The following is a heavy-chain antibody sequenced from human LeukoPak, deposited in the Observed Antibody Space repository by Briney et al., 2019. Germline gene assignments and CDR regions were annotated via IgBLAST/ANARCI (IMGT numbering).Heavy chain of an antibody. D-gene: IGHD2-8*01. Sequence: GGSLRLSCAASGFTFSSYAMNWFRQAPGRGLEWVSGFSGSGGTTYYADSVKGRFTISRDNSTNTLYLQMNSLRAEDTAVYYCANGNRCTSPNCLGYYYFYMDVWGKGTTVTVSS. V-gene: IGHV3-23*01. CDR3: ANGNRCTSPNCLGYYYFYMDV. J-gene: IGHJ6*03. CDR1: GFTFSSYA. CDR2: FSGSGGTT.